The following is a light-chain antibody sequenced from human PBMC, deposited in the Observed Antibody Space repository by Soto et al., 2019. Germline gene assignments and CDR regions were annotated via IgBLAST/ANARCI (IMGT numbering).Light chain of an antibody. Sequence: QSVLTQPASVSGSPGQSITISCTGTSSDVGGYNYVSWYQQHPGKAPKFMIYDVSSRPSGVSNRFSGSKSGNTASLTVSWLQAEDEADYYSSSYAGSNIFVFGTGTKVTVL. CDR3: SSYAGSNIFV. CDR2: DVS. CDR1: SSDVGGYNY. J-gene: IGLJ1*01. V-gene: IGLV2-14*03.